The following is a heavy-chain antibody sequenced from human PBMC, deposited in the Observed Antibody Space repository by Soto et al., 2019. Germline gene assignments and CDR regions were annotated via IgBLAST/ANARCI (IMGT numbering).Heavy chain of an antibody. V-gene: IGHV1-2*02. D-gene: IGHD1-1*01. J-gene: IGHJ4*02. CDR2: INPNSGGT. CDR3: AREPATAKPEGVDF. Sequence: GASVKVSCKASGYTFSDYYIHWVRQAPGQGLEWMGWINPNSGGTKYAPKFQGGVTMTRDTSITTAYMELSRLRSGDTAVYYCAREPATAKPEGVDFWGQGTLVTVLL. CDR1: GYTFSDYY.